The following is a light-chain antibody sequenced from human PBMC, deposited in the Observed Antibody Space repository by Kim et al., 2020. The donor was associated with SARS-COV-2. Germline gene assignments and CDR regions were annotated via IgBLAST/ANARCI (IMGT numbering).Light chain of an antibody. CDR2: GAS. CDR3: QQYGSSPRT. CDR1: QSVSSSY. J-gene: IGKJ1*01. V-gene: IGKV3-20*01. Sequence: SPGERATLSCRASQSVSSSYLAWYQQKPGQAPRLLIYGASSRATGIPDRFSGSWSGTDFTLTISRLEPEDFAVYYCQQYGSSPRTFGQGTKVDIK.